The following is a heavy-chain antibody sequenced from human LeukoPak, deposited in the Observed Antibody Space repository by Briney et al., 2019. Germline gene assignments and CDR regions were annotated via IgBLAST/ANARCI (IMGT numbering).Heavy chain of an antibody. J-gene: IGHJ6*02. CDR2: ISGSGGTT. V-gene: IGHV3-23*01. CDR3: AKGVAARPYYYYGMDV. CDR1: GFTFSNYA. Sequence: GGSLRLSCAVSGFTFSNYAMSWVRQAPGKGLEWVSSISGSGGTTYSADSVKGRFTISRDNSKNTVSLQMNSLRAEDAAAYYCAKGVAARPYYYYGMDVWGPGTTVTVSS. D-gene: IGHD6-6*01.